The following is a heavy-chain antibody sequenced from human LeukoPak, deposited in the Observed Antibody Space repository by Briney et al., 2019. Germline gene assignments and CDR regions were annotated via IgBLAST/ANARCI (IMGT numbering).Heavy chain of an antibody. CDR2: ISWNSGSI. D-gene: IGHD3-22*01. V-gene: IGHV3-9*01. CDR1: GFTFDDYA. J-gene: IGHJ4*02. CDR3: AKGLYYDSSGHLGTFDY. Sequence: GRSLRLSCAASGFTFDDYAMHWVRQAPGKGLEWVSGISWNSGSIGYADSVKGRFTISRDNAKNSLYLQMNSLRAEDTALYYCAKGLYYDSSGHLGTFDYWGQGTLVTVSS.